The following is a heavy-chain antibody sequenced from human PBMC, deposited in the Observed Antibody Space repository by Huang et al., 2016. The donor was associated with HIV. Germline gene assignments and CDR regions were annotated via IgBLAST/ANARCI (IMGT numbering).Heavy chain of an antibody. CDR3: VRDPRIQSWLNYFDY. V-gene: IGHV3-74*01. D-gene: IGHD3-22*01. CDR2: IKSDGSSS. Sequence: EVQLVESGGGLVQPGGSLRLSCAASGFTFSSYWMHWVHQAPGKGLVWVSRIKSDGSSSGYADSVKGRFTISRDNAKNTLYLQMNSLRAEDTAVYYCVRDPRIQSWLNYFDYWGQGTLVSVSS. CDR1: GFTFSSYW. J-gene: IGHJ4*02.